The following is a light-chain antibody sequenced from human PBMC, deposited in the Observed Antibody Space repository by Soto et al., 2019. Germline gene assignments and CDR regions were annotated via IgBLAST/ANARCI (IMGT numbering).Light chain of an antibody. CDR2: GNS. J-gene: IGLJ1*01. CDR3: QSHDSSLSAYV. Sequence: QSVLTQPPSVSGAPGQRVTISCTGSSSNIGAGYDVHWYQQLPGTAPKLLIYGNSNRPSGVPDRFSGSKSGTSASLAITGLQAEDEPDFYCQSHDSSLSAYVFGTGTKVTVL. V-gene: IGLV1-40*01. CDR1: SSNIGAGYD.